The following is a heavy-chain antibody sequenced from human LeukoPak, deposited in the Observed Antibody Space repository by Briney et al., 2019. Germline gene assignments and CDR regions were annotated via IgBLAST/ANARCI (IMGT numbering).Heavy chain of an antibody. Sequence: SQTLSLTCAVSGGSISSGGYSWSWIRQPPGKGLEWIGYIYHSGSTYYNPSLKSRVTISVDRSKNQFSLKLSSVTAADTAVYYCASYSGYGYFSIDYWGQGTLVTVSS. CDR1: GGSISSGGYS. J-gene: IGHJ4*02. D-gene: IGHD5-12*01. CDR3: ASYSGYGYFSIDY. CDR2: IYHSGST. V-gene: IGHV4-30-2*01.